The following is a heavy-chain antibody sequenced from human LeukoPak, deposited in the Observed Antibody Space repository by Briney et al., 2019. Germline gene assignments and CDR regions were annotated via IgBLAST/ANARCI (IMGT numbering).Heavy chain of an antibody. D-gene: IGHD3-3*01. V-gene: IGHV1-2*02. CDR3: ARDSNYDFWSGPLGWFDP. Sequence: ASVKVSCKASGYTFTGYYMHWVRQAPGQGLEWMGWINPNSGGTNYAQKFQGGVTMTRDTSISTAYMELSRLRSDDTAVYYCARDSNYDFWSGPLGWFDPWGQGTLVTVSS. J-gene: IGHJ5*02. CDR1: GYTFTGYY. CDR2: INPNSGGT.